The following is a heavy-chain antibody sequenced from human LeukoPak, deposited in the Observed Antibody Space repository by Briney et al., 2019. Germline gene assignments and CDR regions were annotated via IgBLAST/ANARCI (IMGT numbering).Heavy chain of an antibody. Sequence: ASETLSLTCTVSGDSMGSSNYYWSWIRQPPGKGLEWIGEINHSGSTNYNPSLKSRVTISVDTSKNQFSLKLSSVTAADTAVYYCARDRFGYDFWSGYYSPTIFDYWGQGTLVTVSS. V-gene: IGHV4-39*07. CDR3: ARDRFGYDFWSGYYSPTIFDY. J-gene: IGHJ4*02. D-gene: IGHD3-3*01. CDR1: GDSMGSSNYY. CDR2: INHSGST.